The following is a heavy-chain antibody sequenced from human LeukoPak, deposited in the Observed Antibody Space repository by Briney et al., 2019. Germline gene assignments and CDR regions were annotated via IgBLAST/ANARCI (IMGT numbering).Heavy chain of an antibody. D-gene: IGHD1-26*01. V-gene: IGHV3-21*01. Sequence: GGSLRLSCAASGFTFSSYSMSWVRQAPGKGLEWVSSISSSSSYIYYADSVKGRFTISRDNAKNSLYLQMNSLRAEDTAVYYCARDGGSGSNPQPYWGQGTLVTVSS. CDR3: ARDGGSGSNPQPY. CDR1: GFTFSSYS. J-gene: IGHJ4*02. CDR2: ISSSSSYI.